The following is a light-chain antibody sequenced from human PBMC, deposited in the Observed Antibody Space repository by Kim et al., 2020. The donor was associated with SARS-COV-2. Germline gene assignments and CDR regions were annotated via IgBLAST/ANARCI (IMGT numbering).Light chain of an antibody. Sequence: ASVGDKVIITCRASQGINNYVAWYQQKPGKAPKVLIYVASTLESGVPSRFSGSGSGTDFTLTISSLQPEDVATYYCQKYDSVPLTFGGGTKVEIK. CDR2: VAS. CDR3: QKYDSVPLT. J-gene: IGKJ4*01. V-gene: IGKV1-27*01. CDR1: QGINNY.